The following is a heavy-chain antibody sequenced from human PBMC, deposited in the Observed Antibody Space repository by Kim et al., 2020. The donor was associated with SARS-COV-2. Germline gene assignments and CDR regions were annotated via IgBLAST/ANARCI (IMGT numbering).Heavy chain of an antibody. D-gene: IGHD3-10*01. V-gene: IGHV4-4*06. J-gene: IGHJ4*02. CDR3: AMYGMGSYLDH. CDR2: T. Sequence: TNTNPSPQSRVTMSMDTSKNQFSLNLSSVTAADTAIYYCAMYGMGSYLDHWGQGTPVTVSS.